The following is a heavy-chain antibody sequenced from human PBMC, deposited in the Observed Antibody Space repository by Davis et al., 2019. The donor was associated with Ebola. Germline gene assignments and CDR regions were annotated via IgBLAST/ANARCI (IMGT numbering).Heavy chain of an antibody. V-gene: IGHV3-48*03. Sequence: GGSLRLSCAASGFTSSSYEMNWVRQAPGTGLEWVSYISSSGSTIYYADSVKGRFTISRDNAKNSLYLQMNSLRAEDTAVYYCSRTGAYGFWSGYYYYYYGMDVWGQGTTVTVSS. J-gene: IGHJ6*02. CDR1: GFTSSSYE. CDR3: SRTGAYGFWSGYYYYYYGMDV. D-gene: IGHD3-3*01. CDR2: ISSSGSTI.